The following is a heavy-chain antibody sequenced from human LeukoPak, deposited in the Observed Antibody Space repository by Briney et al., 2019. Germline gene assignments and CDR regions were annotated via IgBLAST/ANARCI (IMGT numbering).Heavy chain of an antibody. CDR1: GFTFTDHY. D-gene: IGHD2/OR15-2a*01. J-gene: IGHJ4*02. CDR2: IGPHSTFT. V-gene: IGHV1-2*02. Sequence: ASVKVSCMSSGFTFTDHYIHWVRQGPGQGLEWMGYIGPHSTFTSSPQEFQGRVTMTRDASMSTAYMELTRLTSDDTAVYYCVREGEGPLSKDFDYWGQGTLVTVSS. CDR3: VREGEGPLSKDFDY.